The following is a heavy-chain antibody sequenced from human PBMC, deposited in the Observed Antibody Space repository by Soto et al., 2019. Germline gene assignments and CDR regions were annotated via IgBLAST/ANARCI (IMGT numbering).Heavy chain of an antibody. D-gene: IGHD1-26*01. CDR1: GFTFSTYT. Sequence: GGSLRLSCAASGFTFSTYTLNWVRQAPGRGLEWVSSINGRGNYIYYADSVKGRFTISRDNAKNSLYLQMNSLRAEDTAVYYCAREDGVVGATSAFDYWGQGTLVTVSS. V-gene: IGHV3-21*01. CDR3: AREDGVVGATSAFDY. CDR2: INGRGNYI. J-gene: IGHJ4*02.